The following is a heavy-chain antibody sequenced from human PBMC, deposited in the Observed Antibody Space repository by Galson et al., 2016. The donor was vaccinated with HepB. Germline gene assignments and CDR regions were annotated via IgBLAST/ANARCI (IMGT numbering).Heavy chain of an antibody. V-gene: IGHV6-1*01. D-gene: IGHD2/OR15-2a*01. CDR2: TYFRSRWYH. CDR3: ARAAGNYYFEQYYFDS. CDR1: GDSVSSNTVV. Sequence: CAISGDSVSSNTVVWNWIRQTPSRGLEWLGRTYFRSRWYHDYAVSVRRRLTINADTSANQFSLELKSVTPEDTAVYYCARAAGNYYFEQYYFDSWGLGALVTVSS. J-gene: IGHJ4*02.